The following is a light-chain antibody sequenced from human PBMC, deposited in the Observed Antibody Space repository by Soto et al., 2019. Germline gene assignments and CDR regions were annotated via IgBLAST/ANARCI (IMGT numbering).Light chain of an antibody. CDR3: QVLDSSSDHVV. CDR1: NIGSKS. CDR2: DDS. V-gene: IGLV3-21*02. Sequence: SYELTQPPAVSVAPGQTARITCGGNNIGSKSVHWYQQKPGQDPVLVVYDDSDRPSGIPERFSGSNSGNTATLTISRVEAGDEAEYYCQVLDSSSDHVVFGGGTKLTVL. J-gene: IGLJ2*01.